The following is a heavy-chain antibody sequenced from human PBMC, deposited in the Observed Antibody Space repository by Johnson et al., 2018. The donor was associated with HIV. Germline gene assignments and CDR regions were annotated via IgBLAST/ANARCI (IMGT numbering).Heavy chain of an antibody. Sequence: VQLVESGGGFVQPGGSLRLSCAASGFTFSNYAMGWVRQAPGKGLEWVSSISGSGGAVYFADSVKGRFTISRDNSKNTMYLQMNSLRAEDTAIYYCASPDYERYYGAFDIWGQGTMVTVSS. J-gene: IGHJ3*02. CDR3: ASPDYERYYGAFDI. D-gene: IGHD3-10*01. CDR1: GFTFSNYA. CDR2: ISGSGGAV. V-gene: IGHV3-23*04.